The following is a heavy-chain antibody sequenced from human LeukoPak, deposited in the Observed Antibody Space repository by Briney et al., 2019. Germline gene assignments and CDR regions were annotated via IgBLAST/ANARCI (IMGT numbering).Heavy chain of an antibody. CDR3: ARSGIAAAGSWFDP. Sequence: ASVKVSCKASGYTFIIYYMHWGRQGPGQGLGLMGIINPSGGSTRYAQNFQGRVTMTRDTSTSTVYMDLSSMRSEDTAVSYCARSGIAAAGSWFDPWGQGTIVTVSS. CDR2: INPSGGST. D-gene: IGHD6-13*01. J-gene: IGHJ5*02. CDR1: GYTFIIYY. V-gene: IGHV1-46*01.